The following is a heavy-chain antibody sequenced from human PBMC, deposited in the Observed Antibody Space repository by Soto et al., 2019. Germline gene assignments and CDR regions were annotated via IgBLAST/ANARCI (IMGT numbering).Heavy chain of an antibody. CDR2: LVVGTGNT. V-gene: IGHV1-58*01. CDR1: GFTFRSSA. D-gene: IGHD2-15*01. J-gene: IGHJ6*02. Sequence: SVKVSCKTSGFTFRSSAVQWVRQARGQRLEWIGWLVVGTGNTNYAQKFQQRVTISSDRSTNTVSMELSSLTSEDTAVYYCATGAYCSGGSCSDYYYYYYGMDLWGQGTTVTVSS. CDR3: ATGAYCSGGSCSDYYYYYYGMDL.